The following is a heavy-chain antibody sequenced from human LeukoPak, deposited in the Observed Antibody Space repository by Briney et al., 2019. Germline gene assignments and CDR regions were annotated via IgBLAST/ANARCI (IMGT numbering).Heavy chain of an antibody. CDR3: AREDYYGSGRLNHYYYGLDV. CDR1: GFTLGTYW. D-gene: IGHD3-10*01. Sequence: PGGSLRLSCAASGFTLGTYWMSWVRQAPGRGLEWVASIKQDESEKSYGDSVKGRFSISRDNAKRSLFLQMNSLRAEDTAVYYCAREDYYGSGRLNHYYYGLDVWGQGTTVTVSS. CDR2: IKQDESEK. V-gene: IGHV3-7*04. J-gene: IGHJ6*02.